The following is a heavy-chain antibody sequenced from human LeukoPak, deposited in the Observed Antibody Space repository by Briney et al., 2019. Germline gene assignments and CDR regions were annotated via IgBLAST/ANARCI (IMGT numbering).Heavy chain of an antibody. Sequence: ASVKVSCKASGYTFTSYGISWVRQAPGQGLEWMGWISAYNGNTNYAQKLQGRVTMTTDTSTSTAYMELRSLRSDDTAVYYCARQAYCSSTSCYQMDWGQGTLATVSS. CDR1: GYTFTSYG. D-gene: IGHD2-2*01. CDR2: ISAYNGNT. V-gene: IGHV1-18*01. J-gene: IGHJ4*02. CDR3: ARQAYCSSTSCYQMD.